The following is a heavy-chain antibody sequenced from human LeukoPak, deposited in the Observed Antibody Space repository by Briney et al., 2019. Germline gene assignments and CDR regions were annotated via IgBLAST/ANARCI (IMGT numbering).Heavy chain of an antibody. Sequence: PSETLSLTCTVSGGSISSYYWSWIRQPPGKGLEGIGYIYYSESTNYNPSLKSRVTISVDTSKNQFSLKLSSMPAADKAVYYCARQHLRSNVLLFAFDIWGQGTMVTVSS. V-gene: IGHV4-59*08. CDR2: IYYSEST. CDR3: ARQHLRSNVLLFAFDI. D-gene: IGHD3-16*02. CDR1: GGSISSYY. J-gene: IGHJ3*02.